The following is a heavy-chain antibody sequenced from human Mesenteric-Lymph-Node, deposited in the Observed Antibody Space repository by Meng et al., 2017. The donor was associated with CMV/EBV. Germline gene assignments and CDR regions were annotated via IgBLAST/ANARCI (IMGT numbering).Heavy chain of an antibody. Sequence: TSYAIIWVRQAPGQGLEWMGWINTNTGNPTYAQGFTGRFVFSLDTSVSTAYLQISSLKAEDTAVYYCARNCSSTSCYWSSGYNWFDPWGQGTLVTVSS. J-gene: IGHJ5*02. CDR1: TSYA. V-gene: IGHV7-4-1*02. D-gene: IGHD2-2*01. CDR2: INTNTGNP. CDR3: ARNCSSTSCYWSSGYNWFDP.